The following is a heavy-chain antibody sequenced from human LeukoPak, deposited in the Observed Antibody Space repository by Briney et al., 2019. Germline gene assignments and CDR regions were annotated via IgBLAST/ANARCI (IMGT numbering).Heavy chain of an antibody. CDR1: GFTFSGYA. Sequence: GGSLRLSCAASGFTFSGYAMHWVRQAPGKGLEWVAVISYDGSNKYYTDSVKGRFTISRDNSKNTLYLQMNSLRAEDRAVYYCARDSDSSGWYEGMEYWGQGTLVTVSS. J-gene: IGHJ4*02. CDR3: ARDSDSSGWYEGMEY. CDR2: ISYDGSNK. D-gene: IGHD6-19*01. V-gene: IGHV3-30-3*01.